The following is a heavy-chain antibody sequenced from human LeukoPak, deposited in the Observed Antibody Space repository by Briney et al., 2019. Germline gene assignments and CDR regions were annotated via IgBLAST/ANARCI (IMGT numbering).Heavy chain of an antibody. J-gene: IGHJ4*02. V-gene: IGHV3-74*01. D-gene: IGHD6-19*01. CDR2: INSDGSST. Sequence: PGGSLRLSCAASGFTFSSYWMHWVRQAPGKGLAWVSRINSDGSSTSYADSVKGRFTISRDNAKNTLYLQMNSLRAEDTAVYYCARENAQWLVRGDIDYWGQGTLVTVSS. CDR1: GFTFSSYW. CDR3: ARENAQWLVRGDIDY.